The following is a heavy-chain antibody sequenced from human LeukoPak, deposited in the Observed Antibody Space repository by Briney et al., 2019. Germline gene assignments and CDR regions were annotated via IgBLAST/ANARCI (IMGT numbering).Heavy chain of an antibody. Sequence: GGSLRLSCVASGFTFNTFPMSWVRQAPGKGLEWVSAISASGDNTYYADSVKGRFTISRDNSKNTLYLQINSLRAEDTAVYYCAKGGGYEVLYDYWGQGTLVTVSS. CDR2: ISASGDNT. D-gene: IGHD5-12*01. CDR1: GFTFNTFP. V-gene: IGHV3-23*01. J-gene: IGHJ4*02. CDR3: AKGGGYEVLYDY.